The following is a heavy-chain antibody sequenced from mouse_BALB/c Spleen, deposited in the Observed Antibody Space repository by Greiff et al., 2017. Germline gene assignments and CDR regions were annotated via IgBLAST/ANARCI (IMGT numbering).Heavy chain of an antibody. D-gene: IGHD4-1*01. J-gene: IGHJ4*01. CDR1: GYSITSDYA. Sequence: EVKLMESGPGLVKPSQSLSLTCTVTGYSITSDYAWNWIRQFPGNKLEWMGYISYSGSTSYNPSLKSRISITRDTSKNQFFLQLNSVTTEDTATYYCASNDWDFYYAMDYWGQGTSVTVSS. V-gene: IGHV3-2*02. CDR3: ASNDWDFYYAMDY. CDR2: ISYSGST.